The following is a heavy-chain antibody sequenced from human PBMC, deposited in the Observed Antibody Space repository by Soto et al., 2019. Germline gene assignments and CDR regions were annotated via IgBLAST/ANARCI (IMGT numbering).Heavy chain of an antibody. D-gene: IGHD5-12*01. Sequence: QVQLVQSGAEVKKPGSSVTVSCKASGGTFSSYTISWVRQAPGQGLEWMGGIIPIFGTANYAQKFQGRVMITADESTSTAYMALSSLRSEHTAVYYCARGNHRWLQLWYFDLWGRGTLVTVSS. J-gene: IGHJ2*01. CDR1: GGTFSSYT. CDR3: ARGNHRWLQLWYFDL. CDR2: IIPIFGTA. V-gene: IGHV1-69*12.